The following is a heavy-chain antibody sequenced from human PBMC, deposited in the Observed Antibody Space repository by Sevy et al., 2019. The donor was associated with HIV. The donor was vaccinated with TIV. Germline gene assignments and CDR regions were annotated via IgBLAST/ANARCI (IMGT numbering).Heavy chain of an antibody. D-gene: IGHD2-21*01. CDR3: AKRPDLAVILPTGVLDV. V-gene: IGHV3-23*01. J-gene: IGHJ6*02. CDR1: GFTFSNSA. CDR2: ISDSGGRA. Sequence: GGYLRLSCAASGFTFSNSAMSWVRQAPGKGLEWVSAISDSGGRAYYAYSVEGRFTISRDNSKNTQYLQMNSLRVDDTAVYYCAKRPDLAVILPTGVLDVWGQGTRVTVSS.